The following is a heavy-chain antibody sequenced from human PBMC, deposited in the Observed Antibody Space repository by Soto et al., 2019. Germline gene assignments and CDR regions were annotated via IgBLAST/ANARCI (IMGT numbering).Heavy chain of an antibody. D-gene: IGHD4-4*01. CDR3: ANGYSNYRDY. CDR2: ISGSGGST. Sequence: PAGSLRLSCAASGFTFSSYAMSWVRQAPGKGLEWVSAISGSGGSTYYADSVKGRFTISRDNSKNTLYLQMNSLRAEDTAVYYCANGYSNYRDYWGQGTLVTVSS. V-gene: IGHV3-23*01. J-gene: IGHJ4*02. CDR1: GFTFSSYA.